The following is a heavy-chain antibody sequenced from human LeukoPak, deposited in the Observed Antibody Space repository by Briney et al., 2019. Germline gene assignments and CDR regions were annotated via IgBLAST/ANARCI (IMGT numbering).Heavy chain of an antibody. CDR1: GAFISSGTYY. D-gene: IGHD5-18*01. Sequence: SETLSLTCTVSGAFISSGTYYWSWIRQPAGKGLEWIGRFYISGSTHYNPSLKSRVTISVDTSKNQFSLKVNSVTAADTAVYYCARADREGGYTYGFFDYWGQGILVTVSS. CDR3: ARADREGGYTYGFFDY. J-gene: IGHJ4*02. CDR2: FYISGST. V-gene: IGHV4-61*02.